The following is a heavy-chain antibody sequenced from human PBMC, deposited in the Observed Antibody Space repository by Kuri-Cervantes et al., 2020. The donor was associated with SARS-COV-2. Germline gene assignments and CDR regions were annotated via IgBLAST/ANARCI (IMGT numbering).Heavy chain of an antibody. CDR2: IYYSGST. V-gene: IGHV4-59*01. J-gene: IGHJ3*02. CDR1: GGSISSYY. D-gene: IGHD5-24*01. CDR3: ARVEMATMKDAFDI. Sequence: SETLSLTCTVSGGSISSYYWSWIRQPPGKGLEWIGYIYYSGSTNYNPSLKSRVTISVDTSKNQFSLKLSSVTAADTAVYYCARVEMATMKDAFDIWGQGTMVTVSS.